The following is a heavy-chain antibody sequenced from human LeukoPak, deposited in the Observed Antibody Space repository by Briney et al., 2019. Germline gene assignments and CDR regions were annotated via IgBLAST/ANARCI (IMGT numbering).Heavy chain of an antibody. V-gene: IGHV5-51*01. CDR3: ARLRPYYYDSSGTNNWFDP. CDR1: GYSFTSYW. Sequence: KRGESLKISCKGSGYSFTSYWIGWVRQMPGKGLEWMGIIYPGDSDTRYSPSFQGQVTISADKSISTAYLQWSSLKASDTAMYYCARLRPYYYDSSGTNNWFDPWGQGTLVTVSS. D-gene: IGHD3-22*01. J-gene: IGHJ5*02. CDR2: IYPGDSDT.